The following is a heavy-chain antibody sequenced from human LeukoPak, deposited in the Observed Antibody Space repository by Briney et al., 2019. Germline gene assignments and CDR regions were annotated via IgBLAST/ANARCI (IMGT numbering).Heavy chain of an antibody. CDR3: ARGRVVATFYYFDY. D-gene: IGHD5-12*01. CDR2: ISYDGSNK. CDR1: GFTFSSYA. V-gene: IGHV3-30-3*01. Sequence: GSLRLSCAASGFTFSSYAMHWVRQAPGKGLEWVAVISYDGSNKYYADSVKGRFTISRDNSKNTLYLQMNSLRAEDTAVYYCARGRVVATFYYFDYWGQGTLVTVSS. J-gene: IGHJ4*02.